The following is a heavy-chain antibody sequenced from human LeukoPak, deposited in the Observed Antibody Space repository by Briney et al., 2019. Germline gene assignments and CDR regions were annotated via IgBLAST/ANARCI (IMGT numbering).Heavy chain of an antibody. J-gene: IGHJ4*02. Sequence: PGGSLRLSCAASGFTFSSYGMHWVRQAPGKGLEWVAVIWYDGSNKYYADSVKGRFTISRDNSKNTLYLQMNSLRAEDTAVYYCAREAYDILTGWIGGFDYWGQGTLVTVSS. V-gene: IGHV3-33*01. CDR2: IWYDGSNK. D-gene: IGHD3-9*01. CDR3: AREAYDILTGWIGGFDY. CDR1: GFTFSSYG.